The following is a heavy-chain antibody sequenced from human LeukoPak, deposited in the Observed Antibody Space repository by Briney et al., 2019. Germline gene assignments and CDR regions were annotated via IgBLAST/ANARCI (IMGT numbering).Heavy chain of an antibody. CDR2: IYTCGST. D-gene: IGHD1-1*01. CDR3: ARVPDNWNDEEWFDP. J-gene: IGHJ5*02. Sequence: SETLSLTCTVSGGSISSYYWSWIRQPAGKGLEWIGRIYTCGSTNYNPSLKSRVTMSVDTSRNQFSLKLSSVTAADTAVYYCARVPDNWNDEEWFDPWGQGTLVTVSS. CDR1: GGSISSYY. V-gene: IGHV4-4*07.